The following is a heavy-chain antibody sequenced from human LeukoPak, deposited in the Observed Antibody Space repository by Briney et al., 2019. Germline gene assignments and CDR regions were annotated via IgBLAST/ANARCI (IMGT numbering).Heavy chain of an antibody. J-gene: IGHJ4*02. CDR2: INPNSGGT. V-gene: IGHV1-2*02. CDR3: ARDMSWSGYYYDY. CDR1: GYTFTGYY. D-gene: IGHD3-3*01. Sequence: ASVKVSCKASGYTFTGYYMHWVRQAPGQGLEWMGWINPNSGGTNYAQKFQGRVTMTRDTSISTAYMELSRLRSDDTAVYYCARDMSWSGYYYDYWGQGTLVTVSA.